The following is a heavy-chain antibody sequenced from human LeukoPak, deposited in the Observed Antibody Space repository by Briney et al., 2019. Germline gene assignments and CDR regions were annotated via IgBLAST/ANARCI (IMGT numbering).Heavy chain of an antibody. CDR3: ARGTTYYYDSSGYYSR. Sequence: GSSVKVSCKASGGTFSSYAISWVRQAPGQGLEWMGGIIPIFGTANYAQKFQGRVTITADESTSTAYMELSSLRSEDTAVYYCARGTTYYYDSSGYYSRWGQGTLVTVSS. CDR1: GGTFSSYA. CDR2: IIPIFGTA. D-gene: IGHD3-22*01. J-gene: IGHJ4*02. V-gene: IGHV1-69*01.